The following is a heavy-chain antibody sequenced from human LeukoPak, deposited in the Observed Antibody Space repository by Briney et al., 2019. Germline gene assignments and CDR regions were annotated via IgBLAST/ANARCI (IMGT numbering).Heavy chain of an antibody. J-gene: IGHJ4*02. Sequence: ASVKVSCKASGGTFSSYAISWVRQAPGQGLEWMGGIIPIFGTANYAQKFQGRVTITADESTSTAYMELSSLRSEDTAVYYCARGIWNRRSIFGVVIPNYYFDYWGQGTLVTVSS. CDR2: IIPIFGTA. D-gene: IGHD3-3*01. CDR3: ARGIWNRRSIFGVVIPNYYFDY. CDR1: GGTFSSYA. V-gene: IGHV1-69*13.